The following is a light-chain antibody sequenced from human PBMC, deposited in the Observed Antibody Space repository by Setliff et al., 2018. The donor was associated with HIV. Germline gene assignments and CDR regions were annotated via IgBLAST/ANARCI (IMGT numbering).Light chain of an antibody. Sequence: QSVLAQPRSVSGSPGQSVTISCTGTSSDVGGYNYVSWYQQHPGKAPKLMIYDVSKRPSGVSNRFSGSKSGNTASLTISGLQADDEADYYCSSYTSSSSVVFGGGTKVTV. CDR2: DVS. CDR3: SSYTSSSSVV. CDR1: SSDVGGYNY. J-gene: IGLJ2*01. V-gene: IGLV2-14*01.